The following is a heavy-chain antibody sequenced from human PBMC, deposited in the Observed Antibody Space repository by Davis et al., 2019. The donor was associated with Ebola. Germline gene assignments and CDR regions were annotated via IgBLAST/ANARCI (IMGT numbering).Heavy chain of an antibody. J-gene: IGHJ6*03. CDR2: IYYSGST. Sequence: MPSETLSLPCTVSGGSISSGGYYWSWIRQHPGKGLEWIGYIYYSGSTYYNPSLKSRVTISVDTSKNQFSLKLSSVTAADTAVYYCARDSNYYYMDVWGKGTTVTVSS. CDR3: ARDSNYYYMDV. CDR1: GGSISSGGYY. V-gene: IGHV4-31*03.